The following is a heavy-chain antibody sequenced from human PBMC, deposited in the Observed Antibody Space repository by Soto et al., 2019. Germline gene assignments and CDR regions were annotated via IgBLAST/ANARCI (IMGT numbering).Heavy chain of an antibody. D-gene: IGHD2-15*01. CDR2: IHSGGST. CDR3: ARGLDIVFVEGASYHHDLHSFPTQRSSDL. J-gene: IGHJ2*01. CDR1: GFTVSNNY. V-gene: IGHV3-66*01. Sequence: PGGSLRLSCAASGFTVSNNYMNWVRQAPGKGLEWVSVIHSGGSTYYADSVEGRFIISRDISKNTLYLQMNSLRAEDTAVYYCARGLDIVFVEGASYHHDLHSFPTQRSSDL.